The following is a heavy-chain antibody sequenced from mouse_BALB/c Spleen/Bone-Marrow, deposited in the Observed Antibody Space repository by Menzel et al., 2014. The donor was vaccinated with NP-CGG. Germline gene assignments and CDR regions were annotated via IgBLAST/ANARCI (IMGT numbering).Heavy chain of an antibody. CDR1: GYTFSSYW. J-gene: IGHJ3*01. V-gene: IGHV1-9*01. CDR3: TRSSGSSTSWFAY. D-gene: IGHD1-1*01. Sequence: QVQLKESGAELMKPGASVKISCKATGYTFSSYWIEWVKPRPGHGLERIGEILPGSGSTDYNERFKGKATFAADTSSNTAYMQLSSLTSEDSAVYYCTRSSGSSTSWFAYWGQGTLVTVSA. CDR2: ILPGSGST.